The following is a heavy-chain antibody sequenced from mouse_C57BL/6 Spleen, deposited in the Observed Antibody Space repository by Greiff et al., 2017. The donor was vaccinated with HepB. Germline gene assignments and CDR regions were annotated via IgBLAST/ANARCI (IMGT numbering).Heavy chain of an antibody. Sequence: EVQLQQSGPELVKPGASVKISCKASGYTFTDYYMNWVKQSHGKSLEWIGDINPNNGGTSYNQKFKGKATLTVDKSSSTAYMELRSLTSEDSAVYYCARLYSRGDYFDYWGQGTTLTVSS. CDR3: ARLYSRGDYFDY. V-gene: IGHV1-26*01. CDR1: GYTFTDYY. CDR2: INPNNGGT. D-gene: IGHD2-12*01. J-gene: IGHJ2*01.